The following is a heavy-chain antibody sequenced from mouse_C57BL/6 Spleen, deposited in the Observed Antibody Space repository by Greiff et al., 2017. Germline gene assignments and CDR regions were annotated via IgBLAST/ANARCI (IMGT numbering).Heavy chain of an antibody. J-gene: IGHJ4*01. D-gene: IGHD3-2*02. CDR3: ARGAQARGYYAMDD. Sequence: VQLQQPGAELVKPGASVKLSCKASGYTFTSYWMHWGKQRPGQGLEWIGMIHPNSGSTNYNEKFKSKATLTVDKSSSTAYMRLSSLTSEDSAVYYCARGAQARGYYAMDDWGQGTSVTVSS. V-gene: IGHV1-64*01. CDR2: IHPNSGST. CDR1: GYTFTSYW.